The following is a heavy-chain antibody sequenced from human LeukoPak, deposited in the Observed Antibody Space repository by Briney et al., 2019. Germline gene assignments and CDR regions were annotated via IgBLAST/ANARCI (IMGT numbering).Heavy chain of an antibody. D-gene: IGHD2-2*01. CDR3: AEVSSSPRLGYNWFDP. CDR1: GFTFSSYE. Sequence: GGSLRLSCAASGFTFSSYEMNWVRQAPGKGLEWVSYISSSGSTIYYADSVKGRFTISRDNAQKSLYMHMNSLRAEDKAVYYCAEVSSSPRLGYNWFDPWGQGTLVTVSS. CDR2: ISSSGSTI. V-gene: IGHV3-48*03. J-gene: IGHJ5*02.